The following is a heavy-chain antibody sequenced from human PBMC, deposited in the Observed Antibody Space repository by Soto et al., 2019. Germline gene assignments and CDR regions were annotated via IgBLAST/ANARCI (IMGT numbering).Heavy chain of an antibody. CDR3: ARGFIAAAFDAFDI. J-gene: IGHJ3*02. Sequence: QVQLVESGGGVVQPGRSLRLSCAASGFTFSSYAMHWVRQAPGKGLEWVAVISYDGSNKYYADSVKGRFTISRDNSKNTLYLQMNSLRAEDTAVYYCARGFIAAAFDAFDIWGQGTMVTVSS. CDR1: GFTFSSYA. V-gene: IGHV3-30-3*01. CDR2: ISYDGSNK. D-gene: IGHD6-13*01.